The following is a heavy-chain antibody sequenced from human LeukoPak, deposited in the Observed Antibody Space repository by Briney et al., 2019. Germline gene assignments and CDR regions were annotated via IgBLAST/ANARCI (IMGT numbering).Heavy chain of an antibody. CDR3: ATGVVNRVDV. Sequence: PGGSLRLSCAASGFTFSSYSMNWVRQAPGKGLEWVSSISSSSSYMYYADSVKGRFTISRDNAKNSLYLQTNSLRAEDTAVYYCATGVVNRVDVWGQGTTVTVSS. CDR2: ISSSSSYM. J-gene: IGHJ6*02. CDR1: GFTFSSYS. D-gene: IGHD3-3*01. V-gene: IGHV3-21*01.